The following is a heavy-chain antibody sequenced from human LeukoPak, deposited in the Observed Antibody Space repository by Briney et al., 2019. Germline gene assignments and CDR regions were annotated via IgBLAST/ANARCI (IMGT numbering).Heavy chain of an antibody. CDR2: IYWDDDK. CDR3: AHAPSAPLDSSLDY. V-gene: IGHV2-5*02. Sequence: SGPTPVNPTQTLTLTCTFSGFSLSTSGVGVGWIRQPPGKALEWLALIYWDDDKRYSPSLKSRLTITKDTSKNQVVLTMTNMDPVDTATYYCAHAPSAPLDSSLDYWGQGTLVTVSS. CDR1: GFSLSTSGVG. D-gene: IGHD3-22*01. J-gene: IGHJ4*02.